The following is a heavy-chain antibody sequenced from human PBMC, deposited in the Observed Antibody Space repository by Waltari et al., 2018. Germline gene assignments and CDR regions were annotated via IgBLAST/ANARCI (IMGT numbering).Heavy chain of an antibody. Sequence: QVQLVQSGAEVKKPGSSVKVSCKASGGTFSSYAISWVRQAPGQGLEWLGRFIPIYGTANDARKCQGRVTITADKATSTAYMELGSLRSEDTAVYYCARERESGYEFAVGYYGMDVWGQGTTVTVSS. V-gene: IGHV1-69*08. CDR2: FIPIYGTA. CDR1: GGTFSSYA. D-gene: IGHD5-12*01. J-gene: IGHJ6*02. CDR3: ARERESGYEFAVGYYGMDV.